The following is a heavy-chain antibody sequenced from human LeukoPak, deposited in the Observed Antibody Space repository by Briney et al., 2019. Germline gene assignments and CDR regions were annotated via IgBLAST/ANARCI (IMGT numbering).Heavy chain of an antibody. D-gene: IGHD5-24*01. Sequence: TSETLSLTCSVSGGSISSSGYFWGWIRQPPGKGLEWIGNMFYSGSTYYNPSLKSRVTISVDTSRNQFSLKLSSVTAADTAVYYCARGQEMATTRYFDLWGRGTLVTVSS. V-gene: IGHV4-39*07. J-gene: IGHJ2*01. CDR1: GGSISSSGYF. CDR3: ARGQEMATTRYFDL. CDR2: MFYSGST.